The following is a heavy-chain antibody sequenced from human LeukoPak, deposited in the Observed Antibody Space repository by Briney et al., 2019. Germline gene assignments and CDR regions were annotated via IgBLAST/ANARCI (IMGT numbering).Heavy chain of an antibody. CDR3: ARDLMGWDLHYFDY. V-gene: IGHV3-30*03. CDR2: ISYDGSNK. J-gene: IGHJ4*02. D-gene: IGHD1-26*01. Sequence: GRSLRLSCAASGFTFISYGMHWVRQAPGKGLEWVAVISYDGSNKYYADSVKGRFTISRDNSKNTLYLQMNSLRAEDTAVYYCARDLMGWDLHYFDYWGQGTLVTVSS. CDR1: GFTFISYG.